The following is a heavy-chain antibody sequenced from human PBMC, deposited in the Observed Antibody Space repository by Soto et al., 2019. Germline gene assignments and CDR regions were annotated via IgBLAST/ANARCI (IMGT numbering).Heavy chain of an antibody. CDR3: ADGGEWSFNFVY. V-gene: IGHV3-23*01. CDR2: ISISGGNT. J-gene: IGHJ4*02. D-gene: IGHD3-3*01. CDR1: GFSFSNYA. Sequence: GSLRLSCAASGFSFSNYAMSWVRQGPGKGLEWVSGISISGGNTYYADPVKGRFTISRDNSKNTLYLQMNNLRAEDTAVYYCADGGEWSFNFVYWGQGTLVTVSS.